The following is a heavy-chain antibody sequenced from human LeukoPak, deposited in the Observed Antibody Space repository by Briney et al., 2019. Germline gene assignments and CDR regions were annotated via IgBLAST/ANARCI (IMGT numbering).Heavy chain of an antibody. D-gene: IGHD2-2*01. V-gene: IGHV5-51*01. CDR3: ARRLFYCSSTSCYGDYFDY. CDR2: IYPGDSDT. J-gene: IGHJ4*02. Sequence: GESLKISCKGSGYSFTSYWIGWVRQMPGKGLEWMGIIYPGDSDTRYSPSFQGQVTISADKSISTAYLQWSSLKASDTAMYYCARRLFYCSSTSCYGDYFDYWGQGTLVTVSS. CDR1: GYSFTSYW.